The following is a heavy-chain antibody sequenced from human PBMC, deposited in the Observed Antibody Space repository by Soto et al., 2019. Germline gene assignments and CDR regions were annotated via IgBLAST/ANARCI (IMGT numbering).Heavy chain of an antibody. Sequence: VHLQESGPGLVKPSQTLSLTCTVSGASVSSGDYYWNWIRQTPGKGLEWLGYIHDSGTTSYNPSLKSRLTISRDTSKNQVSLRLTSVSAADTAVYFCARGGLYDFWSGLFAWGQGRRVTISS. CDR3: ARGGLYDFWSGLFA. CDR2: IHDSGTT. D-gene: IGHD3-3*01. J-gene: IGHJ5*02. V-gene: IGHV4-30-4*01. CDR1: GASVSSGDYY.